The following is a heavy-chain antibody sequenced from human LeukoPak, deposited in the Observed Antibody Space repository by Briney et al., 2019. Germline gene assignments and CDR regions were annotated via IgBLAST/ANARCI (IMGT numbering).Heavy chain of an antibody. Sequence: ASVKVSCKASGYTFTGYYMHWVRQAPGQGLEWMGWINPNSGGTNYAQKFQGRVTITGDTSASTAYMELSSLRSEDTAVYYCAKLGLQNAFDIWGQGTMVTVSS. D-gene: IGHD5-24*01. CDR1: GYTFTGYY. J-gene: IGHJ3*02. CDR2: INPNSGGT. V-gene: IGHV1-2*02. CDR3: AKLGLQNAFDI.